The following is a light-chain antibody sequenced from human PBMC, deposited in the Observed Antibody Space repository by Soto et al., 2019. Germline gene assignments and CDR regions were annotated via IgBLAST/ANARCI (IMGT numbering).Light chain of an antibody. V-gene: IGKV1-9*01. J-gene: IGKJ4*01. Sequence: IELTQSPSSLSASVGDRVTITCRASQGISSYLAWYQQKPGKAPKLLIYAASTLESGVPSKFSGSGSGTDFTLTITSLQPEDFATYSCPQLNSYPLTFGGGTKVDIK. CDR3: PQLNSYPLT. CDR1: QGISSY. CDR2: AAS.